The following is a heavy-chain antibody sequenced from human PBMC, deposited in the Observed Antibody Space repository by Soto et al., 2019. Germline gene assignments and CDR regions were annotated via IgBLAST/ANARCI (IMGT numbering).Heavy chain of an antibody. J-gene: IGHJ4*02. D-gene: IGHD3-22*01. CDR1: GFSLSTSGVG. CDR3: AHNDYYDSSGRYYFDY. V-gene: IGHV2-5*02. Sequence: QITLKESGPTLVKPTQTLTLTCTFSGFSLSTSGVGVGWIRQPPGKALEWLALIYWDDDKRYSPSLKSRLTSTKYTAKNQVVLTMTNMDPVDTATYYCAHNDYYDSSGRYYFDYWGQGTLVTVSS. CDR2: IYWDDDK.